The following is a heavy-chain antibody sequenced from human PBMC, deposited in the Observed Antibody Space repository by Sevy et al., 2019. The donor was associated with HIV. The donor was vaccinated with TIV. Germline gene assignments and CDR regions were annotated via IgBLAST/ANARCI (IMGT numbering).Heavy chain of an antibody. J-gene: IGHJ6*02. CDR1: GFTFSNYA. CDR2: ISRSGSST. Sequence: GGSLRLSCAASGFTFSNYAMSWVRQAPGKGLEWVSSISRSGSSTDYADSVKGRFTISRDNSMNTHYLQMNSLRAEDTAVYYCAKEDVVVPVADYGLDVWGQGTTVTVSS. D-gene: IGHD2-2*01. V-gene: IGHV3-23*01. CDR3: AKEDVVVPVADYGLDV.